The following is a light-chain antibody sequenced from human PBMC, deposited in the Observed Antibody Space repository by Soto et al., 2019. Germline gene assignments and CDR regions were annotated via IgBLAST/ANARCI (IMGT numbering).Light chain of an antibody. J-gene: IGLJ3*02. Sequence: QSALTQPASVSGSPGQSITISCTGTSSDVGDYNYVSWYQHHPGRAPKLLIYEVTNRPSGVSNRFSGSKSGNTASLTISGLQAEDEADYYFSSYTSSVTLVFGGGTKLTVL. CDR2: EVT. V-gene: IGLV2-14*01. CDR3: SSYTSSVTLV. CDR1: SSDVGDYNY.